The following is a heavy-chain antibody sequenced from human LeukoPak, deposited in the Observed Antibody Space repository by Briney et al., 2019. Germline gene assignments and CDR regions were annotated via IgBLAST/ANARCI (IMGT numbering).Heavy chain of an antibody. V-gene: IGHV4-38-2*02. CDR3: ARESQKWLRPYYFDY. CDR1: GDSISSGYY. Sequence: SETLSLTCTVSGDSISSGYYWGWIRQPPGKGLEWIGSIYHSGSTYYNPSLKSRVTISVDTSKNQFSLKLSSVTAADTAVYYCARESQKWLRPYYFDYWGQGTLVTVSS. CDR2: IYHSGST. J-gene: IGHJ4*02. D-gene: IGHD5-12*01.